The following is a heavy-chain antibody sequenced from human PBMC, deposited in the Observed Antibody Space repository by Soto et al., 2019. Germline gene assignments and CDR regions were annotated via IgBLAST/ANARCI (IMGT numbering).Heavy chain of an antibody. CDR2: IYPGDSDT. CDR1: GYSFTSYW. Sequence: GESLKISCKGSGYSFTSYWIGWVHQMPGKGLEWMGIIYPGDSDTRYSPSFQGQVTISADKSISTAYLQWSSLKASDTAMYYCARVGIAAAGLYYFDYWGQGNLVTVS. J-gene: IGHJ4*02. CDR3: ARVGIAAAGLYYFDY. D-gene: IGHD6-13*01. V-gene: IGHV5-51*07.